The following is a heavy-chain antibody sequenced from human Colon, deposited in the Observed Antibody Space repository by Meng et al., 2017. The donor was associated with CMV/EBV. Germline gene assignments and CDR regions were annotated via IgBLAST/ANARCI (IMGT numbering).Heavy chain of an antibody. J-gene: IGHJ6*02. Sequence: GGSLRLSCAASGFMLSSYAMHWCRQAPGKGLEWVAVISYDGNNEFYADSVKGRFTISRDNSKNTLYREMNNLRVEDPAVYYCARPTLYSYGFRTNHYYGLDVWGQGTAVTVSS. D-gene: IGHD5-18*01. V-gene: IGHV3-30-3*01. CDR3: ARPTLYSYGFRTNHYYGLDV. CDR1: GFMLSSYA. CDR2: ISYDGNNE.